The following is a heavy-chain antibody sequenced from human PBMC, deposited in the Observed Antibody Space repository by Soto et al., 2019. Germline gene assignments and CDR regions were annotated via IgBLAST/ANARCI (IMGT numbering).Heavy chain of an antibody. V-gene: IGHV3-33*01. CDR1: GFTFSSYG. D-gene: IGHD5-12*01. CDR3: ARATVYSGYDAPYFDY. J-gene: IGHJ4*02. Sequence: GGSLRLSCAASGFTFSSYGMHWVRQAPGKGLEWVAVIWYDGSNKYYADSVKGRFTISRDNSKNTLYLQMNSLRAEDTAVYYCARATVYSGYDAPYFDYWGQGTLVTVSS. CDR2: IWYDGSNK.